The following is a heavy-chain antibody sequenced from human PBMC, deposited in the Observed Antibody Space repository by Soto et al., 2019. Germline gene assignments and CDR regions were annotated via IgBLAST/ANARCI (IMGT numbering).Heavy chain of an antibody. Sequence: ASVKGSCKAAGGTFSSYAISWVRQAPGQGLEWMGGIIPIFGTANYAQKFQGRVTITADESTSTAYMELSSLRSEDTAVYYCARLYYGDYLYYYGMDVWGQGTTVTVSS. CDR1: GGTFSSYA. J-gene: IGHJ6*02. D-gene: IGHD4-17*01. CDR3: ARLYYGDYLYYYGMDV. CDR2: IIPIFGTA. V-gene: IGHV1-69*01.